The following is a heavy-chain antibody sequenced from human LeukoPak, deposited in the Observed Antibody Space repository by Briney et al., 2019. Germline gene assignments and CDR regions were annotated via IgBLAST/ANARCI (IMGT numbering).Heavy chain of an antibody. CDR3: AELGITMIGGV. V-gene: IGHV3-48*03. J-gene: IGHJ6*04. D-gene: IGHD3-10*02. CDR2: ISSSGSTI. CDR1: GFTFSSYE. Sequence: GGSLRLSCAASGFTFSSYEMNWVRQAPGKGLEWVSYISSSGSTIYYADSVEGRFTISRDNAKNSLYLQMNGLRAEDTAVYYCAELGITMIGGVWGKGTTVTISS.